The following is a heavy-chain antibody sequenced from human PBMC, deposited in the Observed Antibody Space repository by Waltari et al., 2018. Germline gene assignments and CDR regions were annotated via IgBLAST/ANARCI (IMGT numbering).Heavy chain of an antibody. Sequence: EVQLVESGGGLVQPGGSLRLSCAASGFTFSDYWMHWVRQVPGKGLLWVSHVNSAGTDPTYADSVKGRFTISSNNAKNTLYLQMNSLRVEDTAVYYCARATPGDGIDCWGQGTLVTVSP. V-gene: IGHV3-74*01. J-gene: IGHJ4*02. D-gene: IGHD2-21*01. CDR3: ARATPGDGIDC. CDR1: GFTFSDYW. CDR2: VNSAGTDP.